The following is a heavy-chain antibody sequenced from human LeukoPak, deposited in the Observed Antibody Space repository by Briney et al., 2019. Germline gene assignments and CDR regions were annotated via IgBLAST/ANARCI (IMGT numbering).Heavy chain of an antibody. Sequence: SETLSLTCTVSGGCISSYYWSWIRQTAGKGLEWIGRIYTSGGTNYNPSLKGRVTMSVDTSKNQFSLKLSSVTAADTAVYYCAREWGLYYGSGSYIDYWGQGTLVTVSS. D-gene: IGHD3-10*01. V-gene: IGHV4-4*07. CDR3: AREWGLYYGSGSYIDY. J-gene: IGHJ4*02. CDR2: IYTSGGT. CDR1: GGCISSYY.